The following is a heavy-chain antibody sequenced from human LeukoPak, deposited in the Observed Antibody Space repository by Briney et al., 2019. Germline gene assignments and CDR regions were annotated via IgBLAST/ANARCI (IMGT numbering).Heavy chain of an antibody. CDR1: GGSISSYY. J-gene: IGHJ6*03. Sequence: SETLSLTCTVSGGSISSYYWSWIRQPPGKGLEWIGEINHSGSTNYNPSLKSRVTISVDTSKNQFSLKLSSVTAADTAVYYCARRYCSSTSCYPYYYYYMDVWGKGTTVTVSS. CDR2: INHSGST. V-gene: IGHV4-34*01. D-gene: IGHD2-2*01. CDR3: ARRYCSSTSCYPYYYYYMDV.